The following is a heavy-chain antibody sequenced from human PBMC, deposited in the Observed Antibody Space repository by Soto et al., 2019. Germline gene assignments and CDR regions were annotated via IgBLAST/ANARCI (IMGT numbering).Heavy chain of an antibody. CDR1: GFTFSSYG. CDR3: ARGSEMATILFYY. D-gene: IGHD5-12*01. V-gene: IGHV3-33*01. J-gene: IGHJ4*02. Sequence: GGSLRLSCAASGFTFSSYGMHWVRQAPGKGLEWVAVIWYDGSNKYYADSVKGRFTISRDNSKNTLYLQMNSLRAEDTAVYYCARGSEMATILFYYWGQGTLVTVSS. CDR2: IWYDGSNK.